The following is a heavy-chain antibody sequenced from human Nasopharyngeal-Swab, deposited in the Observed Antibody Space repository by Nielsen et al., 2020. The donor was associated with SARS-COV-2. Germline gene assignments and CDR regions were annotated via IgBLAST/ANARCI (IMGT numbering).Heavy chain of an antibody. V-gene: IGHV1-58*01. Sequence: SAQVSCNASGFTFTSSAVQWVRQARGQRLEWIGWIIVGSGNTNYAQKFQERVTITRDMSTRTAYMELSSLRSEDTAVYYCAAGLGRRFDYWGQGTLVTVSS. CDR1: GFTFTSSA. CDR2: IIVGSGNT. J-gene: IGHJ4*02. D-gene: IGHD1-26*01. CDR3: AAGLGRRFDY.